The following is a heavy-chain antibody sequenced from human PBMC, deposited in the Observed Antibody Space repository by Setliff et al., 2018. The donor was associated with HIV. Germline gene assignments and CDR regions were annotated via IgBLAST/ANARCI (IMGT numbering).Heavy chain of an antibody. Sequence: ASVKVYCKASGYTFTSYGISWVRQAPGQGLEWMGWISAYNGNTNYAQKLQGRVTMTTETSTRTAYMELRSLRSDDTDVYYCARRREGIAVAGTPDYWGQGTLVTVSS. D-gene: IGHD6-19*01. CDR1: GYTFTSYG. J-gene: IGHJ4*02. CDR3: ARRREGIAVAGTPDY. CDR2: ISAYNGNT. V-gene: IGHV1-18*01.